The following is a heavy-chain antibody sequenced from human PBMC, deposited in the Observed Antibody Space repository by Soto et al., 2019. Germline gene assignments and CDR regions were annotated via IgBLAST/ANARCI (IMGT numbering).Heavy chain of an antibody. CDR2: IWYDGTKE. Sequence: GGSLRLSCAPSGFTFSNYGMHWVRQAPGKGLEWVGIIWYDGTKEYYADSVKGRFTISRDNSKNTLYLQMNSLRADDTATYYCARDLHDVLTGPYLYQYYYGMDVWGQGTTVTVSS. D-gene: IGHD3-9*01. J-gene: IGHJ6*02. CDR3: ARDLHDVLTGPYLYQYYYGMDV. V-gene: IGHV3-33*01. CDR1: GFTFSNYG.